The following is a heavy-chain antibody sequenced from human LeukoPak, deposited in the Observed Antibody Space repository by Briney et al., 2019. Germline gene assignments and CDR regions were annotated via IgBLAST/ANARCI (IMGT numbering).Heavy chain of an antibody. D-gene: IGHD1-26*01. CDR2: IYPGDSDT. V-gene: IGHV5-51*01. Sequence: GASLQISCKGSGSSFTSYWIGWVRQMPGKGLEWMGSIYPGDSDTRYSPSFQGQVTISADKSISTAYLQWSSLKASDTAMYYCSRLTGSYYSAFDIWGQGTMVTVSS. CDR1: GSSFTSYW. CDR3: SRLTGSYYSAFDI. J-gene: IGHJ3*02.